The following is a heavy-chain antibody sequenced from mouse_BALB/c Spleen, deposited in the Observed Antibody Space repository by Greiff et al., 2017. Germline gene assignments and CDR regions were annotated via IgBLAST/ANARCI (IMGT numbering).Heavy chain of an antibody. CDR3: ARVAGRSSDGYAMDY. CDR1: GYTFTDYA. Sequence: QVQLQQSGAELVRPGVSVKISCKGSGYTFTDYAMHWVKQSHAKGLEWIGVISTYYGAASYNQKFKGKATMTVDKSSSTAYMGLARLTSEDSAIYYCARVAGRSSDGYAMDYWGQGTSVTVSS. CDR2: ISTYYGAA. J-gene: IGHJ4*01. D-gene: IGHD1-1*01. V-gene: IGHV1S137*01.